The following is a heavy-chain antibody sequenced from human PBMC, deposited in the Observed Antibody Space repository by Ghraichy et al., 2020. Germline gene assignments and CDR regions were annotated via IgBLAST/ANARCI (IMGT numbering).Heavy chain of an antibody. CDR3: TTTVAGTNYYYGMDV. Sequence: GGSLRLSCAASGFTFSNAWMSWVRQAPGKGLEWVGRIKSKTDGGTTDYAAPVEGRFTISRDDSKNTLYLQMNSLKTEDTAVYYCTTTVAGTNYYYGMDVWGQGTTVTVSS. D-gene: IGHD6-19*01. CDR2: IKSKTDGGTT. CDR1: GFTFSNAW. V-gene: IGHV3-15*01. J-gene: IGHJ6*02.